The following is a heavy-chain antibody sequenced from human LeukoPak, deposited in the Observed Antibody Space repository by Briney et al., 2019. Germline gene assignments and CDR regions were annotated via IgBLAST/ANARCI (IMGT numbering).Heavy chain of an antibody. D-gene: IGHD6-19*01. CDR2: ISDSGSIT. CDR1: GFAFSSQA. V-gene: IGHV3-23*01. CDR3: AKDARRTSGWYFFDY. Sequence: GGSLRLSCAASGFAFSSQAMGWVRQAPGKGLEWVSVISDSGSITYYADSVKGRFTISRDNSKNTLFLQMNGLRADDTAVYYCAKDARRTSGWYFFDYWGQGTLVTVSS. J-gene: IGHJ4*02.